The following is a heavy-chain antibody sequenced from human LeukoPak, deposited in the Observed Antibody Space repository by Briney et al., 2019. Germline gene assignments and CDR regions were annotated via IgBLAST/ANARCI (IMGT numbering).Heavy chain of an antibody. CDR1: GGSISSGGYY. CDR2: IYYSGST. J-gene: IGHJ5*02. D-gene: IGHD6-19*01. CDR3: ARGYSSGWYKWFDP. V-gene: IGHV4-31*03. Sequence: SQTLSLTCTVSGGSISSGGYYWCWIRQHPGKGLEWIGYIYYSGSTYYNPSLKSRVTISVDTSKNQFSLKLSSVTAADTAVYYCARGYSSGWYKWFDPWGQGTLVTVSS.